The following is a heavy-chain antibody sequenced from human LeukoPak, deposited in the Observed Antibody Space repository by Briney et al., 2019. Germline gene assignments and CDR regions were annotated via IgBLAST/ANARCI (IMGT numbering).Heavy chain of an antibody. J-gene: IGHJ4*02. CDR1: GYTFTGYY. Sequence: GASVKVSCKASGYTFTGYYMHWVRQAPGQGLEWMGWINPNSGGTNYAQKFQGRVTMTRDTSTSTAYMELSRLRSDDTAVYYCAREAIAARRRGFDYWGQGTLVTVSS. CDR3: AREAIAARRRGFDY. V-gene: IGHV1-2*02. CDR2: INPNSGGT. D-gene: IGHD6-6*01.